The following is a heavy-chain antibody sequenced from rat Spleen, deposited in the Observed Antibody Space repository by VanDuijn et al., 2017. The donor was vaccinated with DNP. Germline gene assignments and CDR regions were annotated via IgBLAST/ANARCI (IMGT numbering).Heavy chain of an antibody. CDR1: GFTFNNYW. CDR2: ITSSGGGT. Sequence: EVKLVESGGGLVQPGRSLKLSCVASGFTFNNYWMTWIRQVPGKGLEWVASITSSGGGTYYPDSVKGRFTISRDNAKNTLYLQMNSLRSEDTATYYCAREGYTSDYYYAFDYWGQGVMVTVSS. V-gene: IGHV5-31*01. D-gene: IGHD1-6*01. J-gene: IGHJ2*01. CDR3: AREGYTSDYYYAFDY.